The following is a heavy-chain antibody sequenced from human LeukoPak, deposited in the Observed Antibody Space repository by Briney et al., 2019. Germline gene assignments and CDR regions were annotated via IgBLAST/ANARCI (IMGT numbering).Heavy chain of an antibody. D-gene: IGHD6-6*01. V-gene: IGHV3-48*01. CDR1: GFTFSSYS. Sequence: PGGSLRLSCAASGFTFSSYSMNWVRQAPGKGLEWVSYISSSSSTIYYADSVKGRFTISRDNSKNTLYLQMNSLRAEDTAVYYCARDYSSSFDYWGQGTLVTVSS. J-gene: IGHJ4*02. CDR2: ISSSSSTI. CDR3: ARDYSSSFDY.